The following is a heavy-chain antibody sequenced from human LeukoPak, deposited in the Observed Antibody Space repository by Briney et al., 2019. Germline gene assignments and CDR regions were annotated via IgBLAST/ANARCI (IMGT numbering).Heavy chain of an antibody. Sequence: GGSLRLSCAASGFAFSSYWMHWVRQAPVKGLVWVSLINSDGSSRNYADSVKGRFTISRDNSRNTLYLQMTSLRAEDTAVYYCARVLWFGEVLKGDAFDIWGQGTMVTVSS. D-gene: IGHD3-10*01. CDR2: INSDGSSR. V-gene: IGHV3-74*01. CDR1: GFAFSSYW. CDR3: ARVLWFGEVLKGDAFDI. J-gene: IGHJ3*02.